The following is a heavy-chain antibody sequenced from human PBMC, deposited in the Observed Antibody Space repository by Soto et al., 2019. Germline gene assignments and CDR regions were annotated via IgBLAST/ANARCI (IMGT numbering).Heavy chain of an antibody. Sequence: QVQLVQSGAEVKKPGSSVKVSCKASGGTFSSYAISWVRQAPGQGLEWMGVIIPIFGTANYAQKFQGRVTITADESTSTAYMELSSLSSEDTAVYYCARDCSKWDTDYYYYGMDVWGQGTTVTVSS. CDR2: IIPIFGTA. V-gene: IGHV1-69*01. J-gene: IGHJ6*02. CDR1: GGTFSSYA. CDR3: ARDCSKWDTDYYYYGMDV. D-gene: IGHD2-2*01.